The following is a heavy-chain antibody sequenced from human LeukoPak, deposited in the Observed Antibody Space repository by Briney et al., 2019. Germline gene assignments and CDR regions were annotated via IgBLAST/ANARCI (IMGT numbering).Heavy chain of an antibody. V-gene: IGHV1-69*06. CDR3: ARSRRGARPNYYDNRGYFDH. CDR1: GGTFSSYA. CDR2: IIPIFGTA. J-gene: IGHJ4*02. Sequence: GASVKISCKASGGTFSSYAISWVRQAPGQGLEWMGGIIPIFGTANYAQKFQGRVRITADKSTSTVYMDLSSLTSEDTAIYYCARSRRGARPNYYDNRGYFDHWGQGTLVTVSS. D-gene: IGHD3-22*01.